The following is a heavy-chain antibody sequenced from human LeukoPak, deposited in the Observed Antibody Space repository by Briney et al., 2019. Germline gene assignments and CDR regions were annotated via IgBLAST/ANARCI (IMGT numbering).Heavy chain of an antibody. D-gene: IGHD3-3*01. CDR3: ESQRIGATDY. CDR2: ISGKSDYI. J-gene: IGHJ4*02. V-gene: IGHV3-21*01. CDR1: GFDFSTYS. Sequence: PGRSLRLSCAASGFDFSTYSMNWVRQAPGKGLEWVSSISGKSDYIYYVDSVKGRFTVSRDNAKNSVFLQMNSLRAEDTAVYYCESQRIGATDYWGQGTLVTVSS.